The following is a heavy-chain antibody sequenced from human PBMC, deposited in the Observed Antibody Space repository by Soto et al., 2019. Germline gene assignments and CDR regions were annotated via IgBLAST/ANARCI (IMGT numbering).Heavy chain of an antibody. CDR3: ARGIVGATHLGDDS. CDR2: INHSGST. J-gene: IGHJ4*02. Sequence: PSETLSLTCAVYGGSFSGYYWSWIRQPPGKGLEWIGEINHSGSTNYNPSLKSRVTISVDTSKNQFSLKLSSVTAADTAVYYCARGIVGATHLGDDSWGQGTLVTVSP. CDR1: GGSFSGYY. V-gene: IGHV4-34*01. D-gene: IGHD1-26*01.